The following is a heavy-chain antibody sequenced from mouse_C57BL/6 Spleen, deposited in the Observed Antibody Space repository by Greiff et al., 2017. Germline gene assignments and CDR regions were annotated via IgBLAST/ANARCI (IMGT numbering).Heavy chain of an antibody. D-gene: IGHD2-2*01. CDR2: IDPETGGT. CDR1: GSTFTDYE. V-gene: IGHV1-15*01. J-gene: IGHJ2*01. Sequence: VQLQQSGAELVRPGASVTLSCKASGSTFTDYEMHWVKQTPVHGLEWIGAIDPETGGTAYNQKFKGKAILTADKSSSTAYMELRSLTSEDSAVYYCTRGLGYPDYWGQGTTLTVAS. CDR3: TRGLGYPDY.